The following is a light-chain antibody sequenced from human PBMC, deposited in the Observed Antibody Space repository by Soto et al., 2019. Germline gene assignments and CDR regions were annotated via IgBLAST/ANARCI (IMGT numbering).Light chain of an antibody. Sequence: DIQMTQSPSSLSASVGDRVTITCRASQSISSYLNWYQQKPGKAPKLLIYAASSLQSGVPSRFSGSGSGTDFTLTISSLQPEDFATYYCLTFGQGTKVEIK. CDR1: QSISSY. CDR2: AAS. CDR3: LT. V-gene: IGKV1-39*01. J-gene: IGKJ1*01.